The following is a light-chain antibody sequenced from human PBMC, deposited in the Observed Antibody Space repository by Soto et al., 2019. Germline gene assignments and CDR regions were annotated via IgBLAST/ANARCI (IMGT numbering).Light chain of an antibody. Sequence: EIVMTQSPATLSVSPGERATLSCRASQSVSSNLAWYQQKPGQAPRLLIYGASTRATGIPARFSGGGSGTEFTLTISSLQSEGFAVYYCQQYNNLWTFGQGTKVEIK. CDR2: GAS. J-gene: IGKJ1*01. CDR1: QSVSSN. V-gene: IGKV3-15*01. CDR3: QQYNNLWT.